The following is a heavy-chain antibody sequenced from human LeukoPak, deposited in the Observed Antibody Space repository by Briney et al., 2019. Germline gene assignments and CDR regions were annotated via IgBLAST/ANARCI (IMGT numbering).Heavy chain of an antibody. D-gene: IGHD2-2*01. V-gene: IGHV5-51*01. Sequence: PGESLKISCKDSGYSFTSYWIGWVRQMPGKGLEWVGIIYPGDSDTGYRPSFQGQATISADKSITTAYLQWSSLKASDTAMYYCARRRYCTGASCYAGVEAFDIWGHGTMVTVSS. J-gene: IGHJ3*02. CDR1: GYSFTSYW. CDR3: ARRRYCTGASCYAGVEAFDI. CDR2: IYPGDSDT.